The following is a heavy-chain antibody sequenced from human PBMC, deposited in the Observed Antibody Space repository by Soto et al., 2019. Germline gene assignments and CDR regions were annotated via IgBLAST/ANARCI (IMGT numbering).Heavy chain of an antibody. D-gene: IGHD3-10*01. J-gene: IGHJ6*03. V-gene: IGHV3-48*01. CDR2: ISSSSSTI. CDR3: ARDETPVGWFGESSVNYYYMDV. Sequence: GGSLRLSCAASGFTFSSYSMNWVRQAPGKGLEWVSYISSSSSTIYYADSVKGRFTISRDNAKNSLYLQMNSLRAEDTAVYYCARDETPVGWFGESSVNYYYMDVWGKGTTVTVSS. CDR1: GFTFSSYS.